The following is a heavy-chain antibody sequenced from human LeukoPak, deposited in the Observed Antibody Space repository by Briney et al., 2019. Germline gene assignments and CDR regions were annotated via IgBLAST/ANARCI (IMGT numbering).Heavy chain of an antibody. CDR3: ARDTYYYDSGGFDDGFDV. CDR1: GGSISSGGYS. V-gene: IGHV4-30-4*07. CDR2: ISYSGST. D-gene: IGHD3-22*01. Sequence: PSETLSLTCTVSGGSISSGGYSWSWIRQPPGKGLEWIGYISYSGSTYNNPSLKSRVSISVDTSKNQFSLKLSSVTAADTAVYYCARDTYYYDSGGFDDGFDVWSLGTMVTVSS. J-gene: IGHJ3*01.